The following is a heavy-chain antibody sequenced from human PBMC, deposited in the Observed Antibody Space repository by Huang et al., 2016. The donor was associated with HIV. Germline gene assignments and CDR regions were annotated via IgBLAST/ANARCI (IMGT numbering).Heavy chain of an antibody. V-gene: IGHV1-69*13. CDR3: ARQLYDNTGYLMGARLHD. D-gene: IGHD3-22*01. Sequence: QVQLVQSGAEVKKVGSSVKVSCKASGGTFSNYAISWVRLAPGHGLEWGRGIIPICGTANFAQKCQGRVTMTADGSTSTAYLELSSLRSEDTAVYFCARQLYDNTGYLMGARLHDWGQGTLVTVSS. CDR1: GGTFSNYA. J-gene: IGHJ4*02. CDR2: IIPICGTA.